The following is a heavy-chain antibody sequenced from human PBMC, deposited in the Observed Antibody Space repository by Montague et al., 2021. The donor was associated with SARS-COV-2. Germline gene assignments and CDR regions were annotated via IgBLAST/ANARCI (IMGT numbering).Heavy chain of an antibody. CDR1: GFSFSNYD. Sequence: SLRLSCAASGFSFSNYDMYRVRQATGKGLEWVSGIDTAGHTYYPGSVKGRFTISRENANNSLYLQMNSLRDGDTAVYYCARETTVQYYYAMDVWGQGTTVTVSS. CDR2: IDTAGHT. D-gene: IGHD3-16*01. CDR3: ARETTVQYYYAMDV. J-gene: IGHJ6*02. V-gene: IGHV3-13*04.